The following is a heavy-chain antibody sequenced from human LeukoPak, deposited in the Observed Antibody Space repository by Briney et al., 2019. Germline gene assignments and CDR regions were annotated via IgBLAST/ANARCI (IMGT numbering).Heavy chain of an antibody. CDR3: ARRKGNLYYYDSSGSYYFDY. CDR1: GGSISSNSYY. CDR2: IYYSGST. Sequence: PSETLSLTCTVSGGSISSNSYYWDWIRQPPGEGLEWIGSIYYSGSTYYNPSLKSRVTISVDTSKNQFSLKLSSVTAADTAVYYCARRKGNLYYYDSSGSYYFDYWGQGTLVTVSS. J-gene: IGHJ4*02. D-gene: IGHD3-22*01. V-gene: IGHV4-39*01.